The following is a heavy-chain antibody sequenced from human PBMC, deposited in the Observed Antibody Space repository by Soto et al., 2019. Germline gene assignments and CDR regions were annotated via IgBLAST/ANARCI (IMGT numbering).Heavy chain of an antibody. CDR1: GGTFSSYT. V-gene: IGHV1-69*02. CDR3: ASLTYSGYDEGIDY. D-gene: IGHD5-12*01. Sequence: QVQLVQSGAEVKKPGSAVKVSCMASGGTFSSYTITWVRQAPRQGLEWMGRSIPTLGIANYAQKFQGRVRITADTSTGTAYMELSSLRSEDTAVYYCASLTYSGYDEGIDYWGQGTLVAVSS. J-gene: IGHJ4*02. CDR2: SIPTLGIA.